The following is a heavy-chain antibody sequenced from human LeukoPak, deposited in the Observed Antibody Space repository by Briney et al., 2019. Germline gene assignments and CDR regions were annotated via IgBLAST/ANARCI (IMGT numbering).Heavy chain of an antibody. Sequence: GGSLRPSCAASGFIFSNYALMWVRQAPGKGLEWVSSITGRGDETFYADSVKGRFSLSRDNSKNMLYLQMYSLGAEDTAIYYCAKGAAAGLVDWFDPWGQGTLVTVSS. CDR3: AKGAAAGLVDWFDP. V-gene: IGHV3-23*01. D-gene: IGHD6-13*01. CDR1: GFIFSNYA. J-gene: IGHJ5*02. CDR2: ITGRGDET.